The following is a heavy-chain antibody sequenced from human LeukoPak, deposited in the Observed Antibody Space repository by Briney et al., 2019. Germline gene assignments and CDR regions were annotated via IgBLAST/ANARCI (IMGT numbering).Heavy chain of an antibody. V-gene: IGHV1-3*01. CDR1: GYTFTTYS. CDR3: ARASPYNWFDP. CDR2: INAANSDT. Sequence: GASVKVSCKASGYTFTTYSSHWVRQAPGQRLEWMGGINAANSDTKYSQRFQGRVTITRDTSASTAYMELSSLRSEDTAVYYCARASPYNWFDPWGQGTLVTVSS. J-gene: IGHJ5*02.